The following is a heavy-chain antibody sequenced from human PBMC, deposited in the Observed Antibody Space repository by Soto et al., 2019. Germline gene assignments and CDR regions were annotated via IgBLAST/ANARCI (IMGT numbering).Heavy chain of an antibody. D-gene: IGHD3-16*02. Sequence: PSETLSLTCTVSGGSIDLYYWGWIRQPPVKGLEYIGYVYYSGSTNYSPPLKSRLVIGLDTSKNQFSLSLSSVTAADTAVYFCARYRFSGNRWSKFDYWGQGTLVTVSS. CDR1: GGSIDLYY. CDR2: VYYSGST. J-gene: IGHJ4*02. CDR3: ARYRFSGNRWSKFDY. V-gene: IGHV4-59*12.